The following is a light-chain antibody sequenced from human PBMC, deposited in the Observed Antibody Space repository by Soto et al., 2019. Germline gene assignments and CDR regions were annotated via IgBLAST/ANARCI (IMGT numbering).Light chain of an antibody. J-gene: IGKJ1*01. CDR2: DAS. V-gene: IGKV1-5*01. Sequence: DIQMTQSPSTLSASLGDRVSITCRASQSVSNWLAWYQQKPGIAPNLLIYDASTLESGVPSRFRGSGSGKELTLTTSSLQPDDFATYYCPHYKTYLWTVGQRTKVDIK. CDR1: QSVSNW. CDR3: PHYKTYLWT.